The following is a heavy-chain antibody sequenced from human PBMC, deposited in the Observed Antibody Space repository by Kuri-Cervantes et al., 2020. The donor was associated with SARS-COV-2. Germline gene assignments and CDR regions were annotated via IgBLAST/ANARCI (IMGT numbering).Heavy chain of an antibody. D-gene: IGHD3-10*01. J-gene: IGHJ6*02. CDR3: ARDIKRGGGWYNYYGMDV. CDR2: IKQDGSER. V-gene: IGHV3-7*01. CDR1: GFTFSSYW. Sequence: GGSLRLSCAASGFTFSSYWMSWVRQAPGKGLEWVANIKQDGSERYYVDPVKGRFTISRDNAKNSLYLQMNSLRAEDTAVYYCARDIKRGGGWYNYYGMDVWGQGTTVTVSS.